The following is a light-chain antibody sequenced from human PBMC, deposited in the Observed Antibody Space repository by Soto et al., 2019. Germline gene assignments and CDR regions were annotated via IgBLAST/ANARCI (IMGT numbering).Light chain of an antibody. CDR3: QQYGTSPHT. Sequence: EIVLTQSPGTLSLSPGERATLSCRASQSVNSNYLAWYQQKPGQVPRPLIYGASIRAAGVPDRLSGSVSGTDFTLTISRLEPEEYAVDYCQQYGTSPHTFGQGTKLEIK. V-gene: IGKV3-20*01. J-gene: IGKJ2*01. CDR1: QSVNSNY. CDR2: GAS.